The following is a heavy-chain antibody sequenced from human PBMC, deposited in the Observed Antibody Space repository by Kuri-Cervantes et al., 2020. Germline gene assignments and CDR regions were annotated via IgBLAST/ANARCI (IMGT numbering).Heavy chain of an antibody. CDR1: GYTLTELS. D-gene: IGHD3-10*01. J-gene: IGHJ6*02. Sequence: ASVKVSCKVSGYTLTELSMHWVRQAPGKGLEWMGGFDPEDGETIYARKFQGRVTMTEDTSTDTAYMELSSLRSEDTAVYYCATVYGSGRRNYYYGMDVWGQGTTVTVSS. CDR2: FDPEDGET. V-gene: IGHV1-24*01. CDR3: ATVYGSGRRNYYYGMDV.